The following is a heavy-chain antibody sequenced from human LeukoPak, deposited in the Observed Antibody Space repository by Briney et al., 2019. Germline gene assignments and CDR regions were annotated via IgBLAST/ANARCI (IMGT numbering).Heavy chain of an antibody. J-gene: IGHJ3*02. V-gene: IGHV1-8*01. CDR2: MNPNSGNT. D-gene: IGHD1-1*01. CDR3: ARGWNLYAFDI. Sequence: DSVKVSCKASGYTFASYEINWVRQATGQGLEWMGWMNPNSGNTGYAQKFQGRVTMTRNTSISTAYMELSSLRSEDTAVYYCARGWNLYAFDIWGQGTMVTVSS. CDR1: GYTFASYE.